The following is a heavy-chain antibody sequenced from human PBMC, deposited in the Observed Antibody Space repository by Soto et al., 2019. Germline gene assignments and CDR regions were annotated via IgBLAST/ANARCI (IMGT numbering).Heavy chain of an antibody. D-gene: IGHD3-22*01. J-gene: IGHJ4*02. Sequence: ASVKVSCKASGYTFTSYGISWVRQAPGRGLEWMGWISAYNGNTNYAQKLQGRVTMTTDTSTSTAYMELRSLRSDDTAVYYCARNTYYDRSLDYWGQGPLVTVSS. CDR1: GYTFTSYG. CDR3: ARNTYYDRSLDY. CDR2: ISAYNGNT. V-gene: IGHV1-18*01.